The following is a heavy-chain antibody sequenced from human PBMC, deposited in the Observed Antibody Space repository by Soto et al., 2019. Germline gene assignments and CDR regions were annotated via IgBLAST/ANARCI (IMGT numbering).Heavy chain of an antibody. CDR1: DGSVSNYY. Sequence: QVQLQESGPGLVKSSETLYLTCTVSDGSVSNYYWSWIRLPPGKGLEWIGYIHSTGTTNDNPSLKSRITIPVDTSKDQLSLKVKSVTAADTAVYYCARHSYGGLDYWGQGTLVTVSS. D-gene: IGHD4-17*01. J-gene: IGHJ4*02. V-gene: IGHV4-59*08. CDR2: IHSTGTT. CDR3: ARHSYGGLDY.